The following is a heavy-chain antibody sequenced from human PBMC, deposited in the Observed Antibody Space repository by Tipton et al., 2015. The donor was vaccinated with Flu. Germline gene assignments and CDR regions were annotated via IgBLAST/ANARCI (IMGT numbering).Heavy chain of an antibody. V-gene: IGHV3-21*01. CDR3: ARSTYYYGSGSSDY. D-gene: IGHD3-10*01. Sequence: DSVKGRFTISRDSAKNSLYLQMNSLRAEDTAVYYCARSTYYYGSGSSDYWGQGTLVTVSS. J-gene: IGHJ4*02.